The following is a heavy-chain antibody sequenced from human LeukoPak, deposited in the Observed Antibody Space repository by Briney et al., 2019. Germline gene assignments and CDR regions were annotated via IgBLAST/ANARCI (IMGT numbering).Heavy chain of an antibody. V-gene: IGHV3-33*01. CDR2: MWYDGSNK. J-gene: IGHJ4*02. Sequence: QPVGSLRLSCAASGVTFSSYGMHWVRQAPGKGLEWVAVMWYDGSNKDYADSVKGRFTISRENSKNTLYLQMSSLRPEDTAVYSCARDFQGVTMVRGDLDYWGQGTLVTVSS. D-gene: IGHD3-10*01. CDR3: ARDFQGVTMVRGDLDY. CDR1: GVTFSSYG.